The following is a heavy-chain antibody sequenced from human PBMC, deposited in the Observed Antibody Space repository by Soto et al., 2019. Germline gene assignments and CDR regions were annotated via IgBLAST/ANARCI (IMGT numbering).Heavy chain of an antibody. J-gene: IGHJ4*02. CDR1: GDSISSSTYY. D-gene: IGHD6-6*01. V-gene: IGHV4-39*01. CDR2: IYHTGTT. CDR3: ARTYFSRSYMFDY. Sequence: RSLTCTVSGDSISSSTYYWGWIRQPPGKGLEWIGCIYHTGTTYYNPSLKSRVTISVDTSKNQFSLKLSSVTAADTAVYYCARTYFSRSYMFDYWGQGTLVTVSS.